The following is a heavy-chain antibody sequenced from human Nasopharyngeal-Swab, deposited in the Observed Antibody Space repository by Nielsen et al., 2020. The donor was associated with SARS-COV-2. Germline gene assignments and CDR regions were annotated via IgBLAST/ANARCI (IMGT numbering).Heavy chain of an antibody. V-gene: IGHV3-23*01. CDR1: GFTLSSYA. J-gene: IGHJ4*02. D-gene: IGHD3-22*01. CDR2: ISGSGGST. Sequence: GESLKISCAASGFTLSSYAMSWVRQAPGKGLEWVSAISGSGGSTYYADSVKGRFTISRDNSKNTLYLQMNSLRAEDTAVYYCAKDYGQGYDSSRYFDYWGQGTLVTVSS. CDR3: AKDYGQGYDSSRYFDY.